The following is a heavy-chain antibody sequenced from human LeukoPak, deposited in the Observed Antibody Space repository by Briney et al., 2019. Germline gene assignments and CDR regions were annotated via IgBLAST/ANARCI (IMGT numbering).Heavy chain of an antibody. Sequence: SQTLSLTCAISGDSVSSNSAAWNWIRQSPSRGLEWLGRTYYRSKWYNDYAVSVKSRITINPDTSKNQFSLQLNSVTPEDTAVYYCARGIVNYYDSSGYPMYYFDYWGQGTLVTASS. CDR3: ARGIVNYYDSSGYPMYYFDY. J-gene: IGHJ4*02. CDR1: GDSVSSNSAA. V-gene: IGHV6-1*01. CDR2: TYYRSKWYN. D-gene: IGHD3-22*01.